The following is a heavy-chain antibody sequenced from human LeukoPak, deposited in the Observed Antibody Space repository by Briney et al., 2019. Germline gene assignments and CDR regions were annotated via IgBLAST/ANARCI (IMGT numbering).Heavy chain of an antibody. CDR3: ASGNGDYYFDY. Sequence: MGWISAYNGNTNYAQKLQGRVTMTTDTSTSTAYMELRSLRSDDTAVYYCASGNGDYYFDYWGQGTLVTVSS. J-gene: IGHJ4*02. V-gene: IGHV1-18*01. CDR2: ISAYNGNT. D-gene: IGHD4-17*01.